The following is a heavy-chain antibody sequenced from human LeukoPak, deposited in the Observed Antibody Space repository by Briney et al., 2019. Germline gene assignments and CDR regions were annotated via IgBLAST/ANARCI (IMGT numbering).Heavy chain of an antibody. CDR2: MNPNSGKT. D-gene: IGHD6-13*01. Sequence: ASVKVSCKASGYTFTSYDINWVRQATGQGLEWMGWMNPNSGKTGHAQKFQGRVTMTRNTSISTAYMELSSLRSEDTAVYYCARGPPQSWQQQLVPWGYYYYYYMDVWGKGTTVTVSS. CDR1: GYTFTSYD. CDR3: ARGPPQSWQQQLVPWGYYYYYYMDV. V-gene: IGHV1-8*01. J-gene: IGHJ6*03.